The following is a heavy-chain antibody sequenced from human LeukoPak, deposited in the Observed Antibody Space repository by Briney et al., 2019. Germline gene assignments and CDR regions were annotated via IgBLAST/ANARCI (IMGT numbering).Heavy chain of an antibody. Sequence: GGSLRLSCAGSGFTFSNYATSWVRQTPGKGLEWVAAISGGGGTTYYADSVKGRFTISRDNSKNTLYLQMSSLRVEDTAVYYCAKGTQNSGGGYWGQGTLVTVSS. J-gene: IGHJ4*02. CDR3: AKGTQNSGGGY. CDR2: ISGGGGTT. D-gene: IGHD6-19*01. CDR1: GFTFSNYA. V-gene: IGHV3-23*01.